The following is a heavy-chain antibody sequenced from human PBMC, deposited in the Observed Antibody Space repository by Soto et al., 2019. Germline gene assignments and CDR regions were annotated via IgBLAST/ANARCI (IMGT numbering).Heavy chain of an antibody. CDR2: IDPSDSQT. Sequence: GESLKISCKGSGYSFAGYWITWVRQKPGKGLEWMGRIDPSDSQTYYSPSFRGHVTISATKSITTVFLQWSSLRASDTAMYYCARQMCDSDTGPNFQYYFDSWGQGTPVTVSS. V-gene: IGHV5-10-1*01. D-gene: IGHD5-18*01. J-gene: IGHJ4*02. CDR1: GYSFAGYW. CDR3: ARQMCDSDTGPNFQYYFDS.